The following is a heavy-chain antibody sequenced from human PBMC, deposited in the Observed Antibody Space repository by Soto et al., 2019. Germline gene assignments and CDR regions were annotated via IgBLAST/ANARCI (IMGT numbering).Heavy chain of an antibody. CDR2: ISAYNGNT. CDR3: ARQADYDILTGYYNPRFDY. D-gene: IGHD3-9*01. CDR1: GYTFTSYG. Sequence: QVQLVQSXXXXXXXXASVKVSCKASGYTFTSYGISWVRQAPGQGLEWMGWISAYNGNTNYAQKLQGRVTMTTDTSTGTGYMDLRSLRSDDTAVYYCARQADYDILTGYYNPRFDYWGQGTLVTVSS. J-gene: IGHJ4*02. V-gene: IGHV1-18*01.